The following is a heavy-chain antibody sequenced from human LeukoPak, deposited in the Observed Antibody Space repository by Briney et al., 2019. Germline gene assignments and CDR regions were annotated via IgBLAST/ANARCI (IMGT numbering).Heavy chain of an antibody. Sequence: GGSLRLSCAASGFTFSSYAMSWVRQAPGKGLEWVSAISGSGGSTYYADSVKGRFTISRDNSKNTLYLQMNSLRAEDTAVYYCAKEPLYSGSYLDEHNWFDPWGQGTLVTVSS. D-gene: IGHD1-26*01. CDR3: AKEPLYSGSYLDEHNWFDP. V-gene: IGHV3-23*01. CDR2: ISGSGGST. CDR1: GFTFSSYA. J-gene: IGHJ5*02.